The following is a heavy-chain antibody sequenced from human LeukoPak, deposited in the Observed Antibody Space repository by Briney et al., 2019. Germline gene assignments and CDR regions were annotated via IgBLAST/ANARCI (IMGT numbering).Heavy chain of an antibody. J-gene: IGHJ4*02. V-gene: IGHV3-21*01. D-gene: IGHD3-22*01. Sequence: GGSLRLSCAASGFTFSSYSMNWVRQAPGKGLEWVSSISSSSTYIYYADSVKGRFTISRDNAENSLYLQMNSLRAEDTAVYCCAVLDSSGFPDYWGQGTLVTVSS. CDR2: ISSSSTYI. CDR3: AVLDSSGFPDY. CDR1: GFTFSSYS.